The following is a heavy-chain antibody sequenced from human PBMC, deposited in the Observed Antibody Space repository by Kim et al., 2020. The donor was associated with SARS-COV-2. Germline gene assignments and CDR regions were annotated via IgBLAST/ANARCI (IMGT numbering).Heavy chain of an antibody. J-gene: IGHJ6*02. CDR2: ISGNGSII. Sequence: GGSLRLSCAASGFTFSDHYMSWIRQAPGKGLEWVSYISGNGSIIYYADSVKGRFTVSRDNAKNSLYLQVNSLRDEDTAVYYCARGLRSYTLFLRRYYDYYALDASGQGATVTVSS. CDR1: GFTFSDHY. CDR3: ARGLRSYTLFLRRYYDYYALDA. D-gene: IGHD1-26*01. V-gene: IGHV3-11*01.